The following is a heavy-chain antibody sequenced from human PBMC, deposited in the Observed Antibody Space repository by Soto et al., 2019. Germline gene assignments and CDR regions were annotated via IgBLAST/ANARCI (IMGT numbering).Heavy chain of an antibody. CDR3: ASFSDRLTPATVLY. CDR1: ASFGTYY. V-gene: IGHV4-59*01. Sequence: SETLSLTCVGASFGTYYWSWIRQPPGKGLEWVGYIFSSEHFNYNPSLTSRVTISVDTSKNQFSLKLSSVTAADTAVYYCASFSDRLTPATVLYWGQGALVTVS. CDR2: IFSSEHF. J-gene: IGHJ4*02. D-gene: IGHD2-2*02.